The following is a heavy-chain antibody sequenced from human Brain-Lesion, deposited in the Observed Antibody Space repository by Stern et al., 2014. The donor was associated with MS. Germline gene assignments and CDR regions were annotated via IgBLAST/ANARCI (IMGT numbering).Heavy chain of an antibody. Sequence: VQLVESGPGLVKPSQTLSLTCTVSGDSISSGGYYWSWIRQHPGKGLEWIGYIYYSGATFYNPSLKSRVIISLDTSKNQFSLRLSSVTAADTAIYYCARGWSGSSIHLAPAYGGHIRFDPWGQGTLVTVSS. CDR3: ARGWSGSSIHLAPAYGGHIRFDP. J-gene: IGHJ5*02. V-gene: IGHV4-31*03. CDR2: IYYSGAT. CDR1: GDSISSGGYY. D-gene: IGHD3-16*01.